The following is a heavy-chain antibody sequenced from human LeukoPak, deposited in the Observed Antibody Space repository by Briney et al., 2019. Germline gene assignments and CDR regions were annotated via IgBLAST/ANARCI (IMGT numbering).Heavy chain of an antibody. CDR3: ARVGYSWWYFDL. CDR1: GGSISSYY. Sequence: SETLSLTCTVSGGSISSYYWSWIRQPAGKGLEWIGRIYTSGSTNYNPSLKSRVTMSVDTSKDQFSLKLSSVTAADTAVYYCARVGYSWWYFDLWGRGTLVTVSS. D-gene: IGHD5-18*01. CDR2: IYTSGST. J-gene: IGHJ2*01. V-gene: IGHV4-4*07.